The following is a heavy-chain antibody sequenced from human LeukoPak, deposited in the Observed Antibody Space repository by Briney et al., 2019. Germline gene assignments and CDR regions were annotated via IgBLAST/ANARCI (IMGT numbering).Heavy chain of an antibody. V-gene: IGHV3-21*06. D-gene: IGHD5-24*01. Sequence: PGGSLRLSCVASGFTFRSYSMSWVRQAPGKGLEWVSYLSSTGDIYYADSVEGRFTISRDNAQNSLYLQMDSLRVEDTAVYYCARDYNWGFDNWGQGTLVTVSS. CDR1: GFTFRSYS. CDR3: ARDYNWGFDN. J-gene: IGHJ4*02. CDR2: LSSTGDI.